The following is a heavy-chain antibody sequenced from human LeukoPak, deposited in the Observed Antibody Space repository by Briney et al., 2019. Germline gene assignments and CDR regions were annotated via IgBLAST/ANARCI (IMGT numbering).Heavy chain of an antibody. V-gene: IGHV6-1*01. CDR3: AREIIVAGYYYYGMDV. CDR1: GDSVSSNSAA. J-gene: IGHJ6*02. CDR2: TYYRSKWYN. Sequence: SQALSLTCAISGDSVSSNSAAWNWIRQSPSRGLEWLGRTYYRSKWYNDYAVSVKSRITINPDTSKNQFSLQLNSVTPEDTAVYYCAREIIVAGYYYYGMDVWGQGTTVTVSS. D-gene: IGHD6-19*01.